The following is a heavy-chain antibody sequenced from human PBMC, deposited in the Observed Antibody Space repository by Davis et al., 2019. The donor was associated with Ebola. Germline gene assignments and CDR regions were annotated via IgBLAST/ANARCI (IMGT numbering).Heavy chain of an antibody. CDR1: GFTFSSYA. D-gene: IGHD6-19*01. CDR2: ISSSGSTI. V-gene: IGHV3-11*01. J-gene: IGHJ6*02. CDR3: ASYLLAVASAFKRRYYYGMDV. Sequence: GGSLRLSCAASGFTFSSYAMSWIRQAPGKGLEWVSYISSSGSTIYYADSVKGRFTISRDNAKNSLYLQMNSLRAEDTAVYYCASYLLAVASAFKRRYYYGMDVWGQGTTVTVSS.